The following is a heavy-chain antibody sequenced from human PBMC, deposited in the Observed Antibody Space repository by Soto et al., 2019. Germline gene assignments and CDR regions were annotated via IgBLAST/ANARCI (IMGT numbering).Heavy chain of an antibody. CDR1: GFTFSSYS. CDR3: ARERGGTEEPNYYYYGMDV. J-gene: IGHJ6*02. D-gene: IGHD2-15*01. Sequence: EVQLVESGGGLVKPGGSLRLSCAASGFTFSSYSMNWVRQAPGKGLEWVSSISSSSSYIYYADSVKGRFTISRDNAKNSLYLQMNSLRAEDTAVYYCARERGGTEEPNYYYYGMDVWGQGTTVTVSS. CDR2: ISSSSSYI. V-gene: IGHV3-21*01.